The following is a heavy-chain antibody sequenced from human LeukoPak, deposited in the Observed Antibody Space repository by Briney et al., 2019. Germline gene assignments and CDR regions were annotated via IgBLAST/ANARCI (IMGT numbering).Heavy chain of an antibody. J-gene: IGHJ4*02. CDR2: IIPIFGTA. CDR1: GGTFSSYA. Sequence: ASVKVSCKASGGTFSSYAISWVRQAPGQGLEWMGGIIPIFGTANYAQKFQGRVTITTDESTSTAYMELSSLRSEDTAVYYCARENYDFWSGYFTYFDYWGQGTLVTVSS. CDR3: ARENYDFWSGYFTYFDY. V-gene: IGHV1-69*05. D-gene: IGHD3-3*01.